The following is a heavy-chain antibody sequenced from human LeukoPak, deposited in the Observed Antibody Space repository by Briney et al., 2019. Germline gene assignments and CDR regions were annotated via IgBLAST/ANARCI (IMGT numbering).Heavy chain of an antibody. Sequence: GRSLRLSCAASGFTFSSYTMHWVRQAPGMGLEWVALISYDESHKYYADSVKGRFTISRDNSKNTLYLQMNSLRAEDTAVYYCAKIPVSTVTLFFDYWGQGTLVTVSS. CDR1: GFTFSSYT. CDR2: ISYDESHK. J-gene: IGHJ4*02. D-gene: IGHD4-17*01. V-gene: IGHV3-30*04. CDR3: AKIPVSTVTLFFDY.